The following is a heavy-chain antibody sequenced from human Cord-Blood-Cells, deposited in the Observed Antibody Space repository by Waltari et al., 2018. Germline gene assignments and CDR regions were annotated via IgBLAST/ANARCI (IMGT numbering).Heavy chain of an antibody. J-gene: IGHJ5*02. CDR1: GGSFSGYY. D-gene: IGHD3-3*01. Sequence: QVQLQQWGAGLLKPSETLSLTCAVYGGSFSGYYWSWIRQPPGKGLEWIGEINHSGSTNYNPSLKSRVTISVDTSKNQFSLKLSSVTAADTAVYYCARGPPKGSLIFGVAWTWFDPWGQGTLVTVSS. CDR3: ARGPPKGSLIFGVAWTWFDP. V-gene: IGHV4-34*01. CDR2: INHSGST.